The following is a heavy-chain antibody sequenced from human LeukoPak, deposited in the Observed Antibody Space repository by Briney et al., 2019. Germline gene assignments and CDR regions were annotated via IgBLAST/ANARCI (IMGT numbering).Heavy chain of an antibody. CDR1: GFTFRSYA. D-gene: IGHD3-22*01. J-gene: IGHJ4*02. CDR2: ISGSGGDT. Sequence: GGSLRLSCAASGFTFRSYAIYWVRQAPGKGLEWVSGISGSGGDTYFADSVKGRFTISRDNSKNTVFLQMDSPRAEDTAVYYCAKTTAGDSSARYPGGPIDYWGQGTLVTVSS. V-gene: IGHV3-23*01. CDR3: AKTTAGDSSARYPGGPIDY.